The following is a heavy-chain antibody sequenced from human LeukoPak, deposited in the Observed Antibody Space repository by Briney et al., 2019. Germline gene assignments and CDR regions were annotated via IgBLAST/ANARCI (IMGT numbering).Heavy chain of an antibody. D-gene: IGHD1-26*01. CDR2: IKQDGSEK. CDR3: ARDPVEWELLLDY. J-gene: IGHJ4*02. Sequence: PGGSLRLSCAASGFTFSSYWTSWVRQAPGKGLEWVANIKQDGSEKYYADSAKGRFTISRDNARNSVYLQMNSLRVEDTAVYYCARDPVEWELLLDYWGQGTLVTVSS. CDR1: GFTFSSYW. V-gene: IGHV3-7*01.